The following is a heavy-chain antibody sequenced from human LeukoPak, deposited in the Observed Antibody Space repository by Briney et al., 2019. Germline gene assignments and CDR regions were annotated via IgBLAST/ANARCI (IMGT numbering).Heavy chain of an antibody. V-gene: IGHV3-48*03. CDR2: ISGSGYPI. J-gene: IGHJ4*02. CDR3: ARVRGLEWLLKHLDS. D-gene: IGHD3-3*01. CDR1: GFTFSTYE. Sequence: GGSLRLSCTASGFTFSTYEMNWIRQAPGKGLEWVSYISGSGYPIYYADSVKGRFTISRDNAKNSLYLQMNSLRAEDTAIYYCARVRGLEWLLKHLDSWGQGTLVTVSS.